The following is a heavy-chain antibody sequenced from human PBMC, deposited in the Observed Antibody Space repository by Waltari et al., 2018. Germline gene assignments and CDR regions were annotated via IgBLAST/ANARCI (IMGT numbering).Heavy chain of an antibody. CDR1: GFTVSSNY. J-gene: IGHJ5*02. D-gene: IGHD4-4*01. CDR2: ISYDGSNK. Sequence: VQLVETGGGLIQPGGSMILSCAASGFTVSSNYVSWVRPAPGKGLEWVAVISYDGSNKYYADSVKGRFTISRDNSKNTLYLQMNSLRAEDTAVYYCARDLTPYSNYGWFDPWGQGTLVTVSS. V-gene: IGHV3-30-3*01. CDR3: ARDLTPYSNYGWFDP.